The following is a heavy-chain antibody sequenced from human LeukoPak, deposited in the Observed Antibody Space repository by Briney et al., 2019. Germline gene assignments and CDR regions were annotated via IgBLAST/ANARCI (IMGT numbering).Heavy chain of an antibody. V-gene: IGHV3-53*01. Sequence: GGSLRLSCAASGFTVSTNYVSWVRQAPGKGLEWVSVMYRHGGTAYADSVKGRFTISRDNSKNTLYLQMNSLRAEDTAAYYCAKDSIIAARPWLHWGQGTLVTVSS. CDR2: MYRHGGT. CDR3: AKDSIIAARPWLH. D-gene: IGHD6-6*01. J-gene: IGHJ4*02. CDR1: GFTVSTNY.